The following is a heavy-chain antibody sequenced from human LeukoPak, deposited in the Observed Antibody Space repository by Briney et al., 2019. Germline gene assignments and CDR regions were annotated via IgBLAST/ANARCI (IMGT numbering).Heavy chain of an antibody. J-gene: IGHJ4*02. CDR3: ARGSIALIVVAPFDY. D-gene: IGHD3-22*01. V-gene: IGHV3-30-3*01. CDR2: ISYDGSNK. CDR1: GFTFSSYA. Sequence: GGSLRLSCAASGFTFSSYAMHWVRQAPGKGLEWVSVISYDGSNKYYADSVKGRFTISRDNSKNTVYLQMNSLRAGDTAVYYCARGSIALIVVAPFDYWGQGTLVTVSS.